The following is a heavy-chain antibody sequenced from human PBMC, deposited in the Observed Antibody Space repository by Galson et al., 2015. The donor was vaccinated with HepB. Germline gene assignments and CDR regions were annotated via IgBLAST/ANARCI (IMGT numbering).Heavy chain of an antibody. CDR3: AKDKWSRVLLWFGELLSYGMDV. J-gene: IGHJ6*02. Sequence: SLRLSCAASGFTFDDYAMHWVRQAPGKGLEWVSGISWNSGSIGYADSVKGRFTISRDNAKNSLYLQMNSLRAEDTALYYCAKDKWSRVLLWFGELLSYGMDVWGQGTTVTVSS. V-gene: IGHV3-9*01. D-gene: IGHD3-10*01. CDR2: ISWNSGSI. CDR1: GFTFDDYA.